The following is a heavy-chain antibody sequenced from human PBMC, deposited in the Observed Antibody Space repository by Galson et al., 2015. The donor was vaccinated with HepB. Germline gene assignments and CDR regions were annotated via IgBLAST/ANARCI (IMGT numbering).Heavy chain of an antibody. CDR3: ARDSYYDFWSGYYTGTPFDY. Sequence: SLRLSCAASGFTFSSYGMHWVRQAPGKGLEWVAVIWYDGSNKYYADSVKGRFTISRDNSKNTLYLQMNSLRAEDTAVYYCARDSYYDFWSGYYTGTPFDYWGQGTLVTVSS. D-gene: IGHD3-3*01. CDR1: GFTFSSYG. J-gene: IGHJ4*02. V-gene: IGHV3-33*01. CDR2: IWYDGSNK.